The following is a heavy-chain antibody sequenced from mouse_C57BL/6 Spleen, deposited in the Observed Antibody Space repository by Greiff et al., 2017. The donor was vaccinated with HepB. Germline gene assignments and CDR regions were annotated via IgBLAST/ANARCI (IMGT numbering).Heavy chain of an antibody. CDR3: ARWGSSSFDY. J-gene: IGHJ2*01. V-gene: IGHV7-3*01. D-gene: IGHD1-1*01. CDR1: GFTFTDYY. Sequence: EVKLVESGGGLVQPGGSLSLSCAASGFTFTDYYMSWVRQPPGKALEWLGFIRNKANGYTTEYSASVKGRFTISRDNSQSILYLQMNALRAEDSATYYCARWGSSSFDYWGQGTTLTVSS. CDR2: IRNKANGYTT.